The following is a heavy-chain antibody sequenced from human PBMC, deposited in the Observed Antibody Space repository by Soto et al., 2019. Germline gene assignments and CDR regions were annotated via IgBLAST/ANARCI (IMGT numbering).Heavy chain of an antibody. CDR1: GGSISGYY. D-gene: IGHD3-10*01. J-gene: IGHJ4*02. CDR3: ARESYYGSGATVVAY. Sequence: PSETLSLTCTVSGGSISGYYWSWIRQPPGKGLEWIGYIYYSGTTSYNTSLKSRNTMSVDTSKNQFSLKMKSVTAADTAVYYCARESYYGSGATVVAYWGQGTLVTVSS. V-gene: IGHV4-59*01. CDR2: IYYSGTT.